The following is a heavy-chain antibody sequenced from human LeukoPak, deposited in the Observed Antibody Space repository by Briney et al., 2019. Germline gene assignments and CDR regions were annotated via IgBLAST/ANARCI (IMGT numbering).Heavy chain of an antibody. CDR2: ISGSGGST. Sequence: GGSLRLSCAASGFTFSSYAMSWVRQAPGKGLEWVSAISGSGGSTYYADSVKGRFTISRDNPKNTLYLQMNSLRAEDTAVYYCAKSLAATPYLFDYWGQGTLVTVSS. D-gene: IGHD2-15*01. V-gene: IGHV3-23*01. CDR3: AKSLAATPYLFDY. CDR1: GFTFSSYA. J-gene: IGHJ4*02.